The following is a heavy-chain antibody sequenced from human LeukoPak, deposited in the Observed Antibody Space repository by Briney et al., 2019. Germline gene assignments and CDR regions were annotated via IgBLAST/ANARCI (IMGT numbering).Heavy chain of an antibody. CDR3: AKDGLWFGELSQPRSWYFDL. D-gene: IGHD3-10*01. J-gene: IGHJ2*01. CDR1: GFTFSSYA. CDR2: ISSNGGST. V-gene: IGHV3-64*04. Sequence: GGSLRLSCSASGFTFSSYAMHWVRQAPGKGLEYVSAISSNGGSTYYADSVKGRFTISRDNSKNTLYLQMNGLRAEDTAVYYCAKDGLWFGELSQPRSWYFDLWGRGTLVTVSS.